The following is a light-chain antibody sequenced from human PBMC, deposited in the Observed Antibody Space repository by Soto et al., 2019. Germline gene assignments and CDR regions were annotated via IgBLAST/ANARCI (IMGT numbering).Light chain of an antibody. CDR3: QRYKSVLFT. J-gene: IGKJ3*01. CDR2: AAS. Sequence: DIQMTQSPSSLSASIGDRVTITCRASQGITNYLAWYQQKPWKVPKLLIYAASTLHSGVPSRFSGSASGTKFPLTISRLQPEDVATYYCQRYKSVLFTFGPGTRVDIK. V-gene: IGKV1-27*01. CDR1: QGITNY.